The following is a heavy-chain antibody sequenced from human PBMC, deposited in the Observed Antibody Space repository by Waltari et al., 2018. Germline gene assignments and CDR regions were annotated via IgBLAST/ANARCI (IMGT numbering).Heavy chain of an antibody. CDR1: GGSISSYY. J-gene: IGHJ4*02. CDR2: IYYSGST. V-gene: IGHV4-59*01. Sequence: QVQLQESGPGLVKPSETLSLTCTVSGGSISSYYWSWIRQPPGKGLEWIGYIYYSGSTNYNPTLKSRVTISVDTSKNQFSLKLSSLRSEDTAVYYCAEGRSIAAYWGQGTLVTVSS. CDR3: AEGRSIAAY. D-gene: IGHD6-6*01.